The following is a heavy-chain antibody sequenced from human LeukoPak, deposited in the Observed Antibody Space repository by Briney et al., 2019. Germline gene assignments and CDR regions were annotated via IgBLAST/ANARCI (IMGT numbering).Heavy chain of an antibody. CDR1: GFTFSSYA. V-gene: IGHV3-23*01. CDR2: ISGSGGST. D-gene: IGHD5-18*01. Sequence: PGGSLRLSCAASGFTFSSYAMSWVRQAPGKGLEWVSAISGSGGSTYYADSVKGRFTISRDNSKNTLYLQMNSLKVEDTAVYYCASTWIQLWLTDYWGQGTLVTVSS. J-gene: IGHJ4*02. CDR3: ASTWIQLWLTDY.